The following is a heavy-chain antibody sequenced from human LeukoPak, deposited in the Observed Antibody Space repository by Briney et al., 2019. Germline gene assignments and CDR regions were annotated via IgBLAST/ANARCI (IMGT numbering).Heavy chain of an antibody. CDR2: IIPIFGTA. V-gene: IGHV1-69*01. J-gene: IGHJ4*02. CDR3: AGDGYCSSTSCYL. D-gene: IGHD2-2*01. Sequence: SVKVSCKASGGTFSSYAISWVRQAPGQGLEWMGGIIPIFGTANYAQKFQGRVTITADESTSTAYMELSSLRSEDTAVYYCAGDGYCSSTSCYLWGQGTLVTVSS. CDR1: GGTFSSYA.